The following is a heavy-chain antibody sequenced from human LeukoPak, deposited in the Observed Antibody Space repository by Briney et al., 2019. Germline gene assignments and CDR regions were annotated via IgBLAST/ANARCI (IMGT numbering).Heavy chain of an antibody. CDR1: GFTLRRYA. CDR3: AKGQTEEMATISDY. D-gene: IGHD5-24*01. CDR2: ISNSGGST. J-gene: IGHJ4*02. V-gene: IGHV3-23*01. Sequence: GWSLRLSCAASGFTLRRYAMSWVRQAPARGLERVSAISNSGGSTYYADSVKGRFTISRDNSRNTLYLQMNSLRAEDTAVYYCAKGQTEEMATISDYWGQGALVTVSS.